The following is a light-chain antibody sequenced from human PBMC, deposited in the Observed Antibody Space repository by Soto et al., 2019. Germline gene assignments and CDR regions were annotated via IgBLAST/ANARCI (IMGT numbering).Light chain of an antibody. CDR2: RNN. CDR1: SSNLGGNF. Sequence: QSALTQPPSASGTPGQRVTFSCSGTSSNLGGNFVYWYQQVPGTAPKLLIYRNNERPSGVPDRFSGSKSGTSASLAISGLRAEDEADYYCSSYAGGNNLVFGGGTKLTVL. V-gene: IGLV1-47*01. J-gene: IGLJ2*01. CDR3: SSYAGGNNLV.